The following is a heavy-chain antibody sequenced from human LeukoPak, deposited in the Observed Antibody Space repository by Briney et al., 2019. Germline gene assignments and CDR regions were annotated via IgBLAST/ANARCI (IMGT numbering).Heavy chain of an antibody. V-gene: IGHV3-11*04. D-gene: IGHD6-13*01. CDR3: VREFWYRFDN. J-gene: IGHJ4*02. CDR1: RFILIDYY. CDR2: ISSDGTAN. Sequence: PGGSLRLSCAASRFILIDYYMSWIRQAPGKGLEFVSYISSDGTANYYADSVKGRFTISGDDAQNSVYLEMSNRRAEDTAVYYCVREFWYRFDNWGQGTVVTVSS.